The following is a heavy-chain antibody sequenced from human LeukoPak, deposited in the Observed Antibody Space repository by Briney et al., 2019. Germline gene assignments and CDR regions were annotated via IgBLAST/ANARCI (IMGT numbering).Heavy chain of an antibody. CDR3: ARNRYYYDSSGYQYYFDY. CDR2: INWNGGST. CDR1: GFTFDDYG. J-gene: IGHJ4*02. V-gene: IGHV3-20*04. D-gene: IGHD3-22*01. Sequence: GGSLRLSCAASGFTFDDYGMSWVRQAPGKGLEWVSGINWNGGSTGYADSVKGRFTISRDNAKNSLYLQMNSLRAEDTALYYCARNRYYYDSSGYQYYFDYWGQGTLVTVSS.